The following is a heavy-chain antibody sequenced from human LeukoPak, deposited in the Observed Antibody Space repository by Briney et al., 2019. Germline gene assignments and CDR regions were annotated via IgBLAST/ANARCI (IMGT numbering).Heavy chain of an antibody. CDR3: ARDQVSVAGTGIDY. D-gene: IGHD6-13*01. J-gene: IGHJ4*02. CDR2: ISSSGNSI. Sequence: GRSLRLSCAASGFTFSDYYMSWIRQAPGKGLEWVTYISSSGNSISYADSVKGRFTISRDNAKNSLYLQMNSLRAEDTAVYYCARDQVSVAGTGIDYWGQGTLVTVSS. CDR1: GFTFSDYY. V-gene: IGHV3-11*04.